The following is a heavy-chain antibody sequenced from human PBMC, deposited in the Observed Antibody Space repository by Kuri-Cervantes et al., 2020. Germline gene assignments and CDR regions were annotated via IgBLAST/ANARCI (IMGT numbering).Heavy chain of an antibody. D-gene: IGHD3-16*01. CDR1: GFSLSTSGVG. Sequence: SGPTLVKPTQTLTLTCTFSGFSLSTSGVGVGWIRQPPGKALEWLALIYWGDDKRYSPSLKSRLTITKDTSKNQVVLTMTNMDPVDTATYYCAQQLGVDAFDIWGQGTMVTVSS. V-gene: IGHV2-5*02. J-gene: IGHJ3*02. CDR3: AQQLGVDAFDI. CDR2: IYWGDDK.